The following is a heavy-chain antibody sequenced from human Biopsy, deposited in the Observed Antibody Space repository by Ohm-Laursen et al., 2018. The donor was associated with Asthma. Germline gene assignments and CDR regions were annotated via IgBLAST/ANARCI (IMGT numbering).Heavy chain of an antibody. CDR2: ISVHNGDT. V-gene: IGHV1-18*01. J-gene: IGHJ4*02. Sequence: ASVKVSCKASDYIFTRFYISWVRQAPGQGLEWMGWISVHNGDTKYAQKFRGRASLTTDTSAGTSCMDLRSLRSDDTAVYFCGLGKGGDQHTMVTLYSWGQGTLFPVSP. D-gene: IGHD7-27*01. CDR1: DYIFTRFY. CDR3: GLGKGGDQHTMVTLYS.